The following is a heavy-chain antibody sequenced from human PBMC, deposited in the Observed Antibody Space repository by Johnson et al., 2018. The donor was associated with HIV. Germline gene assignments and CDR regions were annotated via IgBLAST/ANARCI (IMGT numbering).Heavy chain of an antibody. J-gene: IGHJ3*02. V-gene: IGHV3-13*01. CDR3: DRSGTRGAFDI. D-gene: IGHD3-22*01. CDR2: IGTAGAT. CDR1: GFSVSNYY. Sequence: VQLVESGGNLVQPGGSLRLSCAASGFSVSNYYMSWVRQAPGKGLEWVSAIGTAGATYYPGSVKGRFTISRENAKNSLYLQMNSLRAGDTAVYYYDRSGTRGAFDIWSQGTMVTVSS.